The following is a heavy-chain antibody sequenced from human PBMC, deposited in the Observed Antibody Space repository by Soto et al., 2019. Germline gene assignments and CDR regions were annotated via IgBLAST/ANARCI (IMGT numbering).Heavy chain of an antibody. J-gene: IGHJ5*02. CDR3: ARLEWLSLAAWSDP. D-gene: IGHD3-3*01. CDR2: IYPDDSDT. CDR1: GYSFTNYW. V-gene: IGHV5-51*01. Sequence: GESLKISCKGSGYSFTNYWIGWVRQMPGKGLEWMGMIYPDDSDTKYSPSFQGQVTFSADKSINTAYLQWSSLKASDTAIYYCARLEWLSLAAWSDPWGQGTLVTVS.